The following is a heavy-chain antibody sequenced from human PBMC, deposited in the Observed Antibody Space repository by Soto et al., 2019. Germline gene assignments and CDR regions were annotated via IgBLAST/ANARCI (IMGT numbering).Heavy chain of an antibody. CDR1: GYSISSGFY. D-gene: IGHD3-3*02. CDR2: IYHSGNT. CDR3: ARHSLALRKNNWFDP. V-gene: IGHV4-38-2*01. J-gene: IGHJ5*02. Sequence: SETLSLTLAVSGYSISSGFYWGWLRPPPGKGLEWIGSIYHSGNTYYNPSLKSRVTISVDTSKNQFSLRLSSVTAADTALYFCARHSLALRKNNWFDPGGQGIMVTVSS.